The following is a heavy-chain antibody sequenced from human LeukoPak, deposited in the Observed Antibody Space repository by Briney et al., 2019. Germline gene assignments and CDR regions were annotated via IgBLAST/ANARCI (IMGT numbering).Heavy chain of an antibody. Sequence: GGSLRLSCAASGFTFSNFLMTWVRQAPGKGPEWVSAISGSGGDTYYADSVKGRFTISRDNSKNTLYLQMNSLRAEDTAVYYCARLGARQMLEYWGQGTLVTVSS. J-gene: IGHJ4*02. CDR1: GFTFSNFL. CDR3: ARLGARQMLEY. CDR2: ISGSGGDT. V-gene: IGHV3-23*01.